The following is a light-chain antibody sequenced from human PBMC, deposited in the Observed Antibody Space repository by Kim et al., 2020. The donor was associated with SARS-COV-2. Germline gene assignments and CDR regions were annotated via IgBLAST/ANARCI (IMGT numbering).Light chain of an antibody. CDR3: QQANSFPFA. Sequence: ASIGDRVTITCRASRDILTWLAWFQQKPGKAPKLLIYGASSLQGGVPSRFSGSGFGTDFTLTINNMQPEDSATYYCQQANSFPFAFGPGTKVDIK. CDR1: RDILTW. J-gene: IGKJ3*01. CDR2: GAS. V-gene: IGKV1D-12*01.